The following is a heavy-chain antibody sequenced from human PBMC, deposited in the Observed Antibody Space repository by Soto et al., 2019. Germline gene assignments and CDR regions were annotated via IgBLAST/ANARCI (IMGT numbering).Heavy chain of an antibody. V-gene: IGHV4-34*01. D-gene: IGHD3-3*01. Sequence: SETLSLTCAVYGGSFSGYYWSWIRQPPGKGLEWIGEINHSGSTNYNPSLKSRVTISVDTSKNQFSLKLSSVTAADTAVYYGARELTIFGVVTDFWGQGTLVTVS. CDR2: INHSGST. CDR3: ARELTIFGVVTDF. J-gene: IGHJ4*02. CDR1: GGSFSGYY.